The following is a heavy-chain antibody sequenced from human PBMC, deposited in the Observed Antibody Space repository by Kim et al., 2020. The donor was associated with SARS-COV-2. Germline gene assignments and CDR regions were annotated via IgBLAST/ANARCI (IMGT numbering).Heavy chain of an antibody. V-gene: IGHV4-34*01. Sequence: PSLKSRFTISVDTSKNQFSLELSSVTAADTAVYYCARVFSNYFYGMDVWGQGTTVTVSS. J-gene: IGHJ6*02. D-gene: IGHD4-4*01. CDR3: ARVFSNYFYGMDV.